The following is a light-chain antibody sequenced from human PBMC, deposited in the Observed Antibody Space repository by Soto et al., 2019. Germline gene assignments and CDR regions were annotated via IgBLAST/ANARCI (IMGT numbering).Light chain of an antibody. CDR1: QSVSAN. J-gene: IGKJ5*01. CDR2: GAS. CDR3: QQYNNWPPIT. Sequence: EIVMTQSPPTLSVSPGERATLSCSASQSVSANIAWYQQKPGQAPRLLIYGASSRATGIPDRFSGSGSGTDFTLTISSLQSEDFAVYYCQQYNNWPPITFGQGTRLEIK. V-gene: IGKV3D-15*01.